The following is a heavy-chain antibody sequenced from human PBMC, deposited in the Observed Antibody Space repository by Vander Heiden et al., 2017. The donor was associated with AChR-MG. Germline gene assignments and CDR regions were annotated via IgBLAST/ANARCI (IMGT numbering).Heavy chain of an antibody. Sequence: QVQLIQSGAEVGKPGASVKVSCKVYGNTVSELSIHWVRQAPGKGLECMGGSDVEDGETIYAQKFQGRVTMTKDTSTDTVYMEMNSLRSEDTAVYYCAKDEGGSLQYWGQGTLVRVSS. J-gene: IGHJ4*02. D-gene: IGHD2-15*01. CDR2: SDVEDGET. V-gene: IGHV1-24*01. CDR3: AKDEGGSLQY. CDR1: GNTVSELS.